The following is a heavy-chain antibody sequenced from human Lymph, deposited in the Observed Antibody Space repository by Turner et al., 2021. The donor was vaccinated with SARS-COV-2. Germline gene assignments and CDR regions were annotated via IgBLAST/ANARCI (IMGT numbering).Heavy chain of an antibody. V-gene: IGHV3-23*01. Sequence: VQLLEPGGGLVQLGGSLILSLAPAGFTFSRYTMIWVRQAPGKGLEWVSAISGSGASTYYADSVKGRFTISRDNSKNTLYLQMNSLRVEDTAVYYCAKDGYDGIYCGGGSCYSGWFDPWGQGTLVTVSS. CDR1: GFTFSRYT. CDR2: ISGSGAST. D-gene: IGHD2-15*01. J-gene: IGHJ5*02. CDR3: AKDGYDGIYCGGGSCYSGWFDP.